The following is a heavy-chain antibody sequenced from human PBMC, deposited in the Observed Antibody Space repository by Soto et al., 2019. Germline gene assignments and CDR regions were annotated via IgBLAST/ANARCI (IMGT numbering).Heavy chain of an antibody. CDR2: INHSGST. V-gene: IGHV4-34*01. J-gene: IGHJ4*02. CDR3: ARGRTMVRPDY. D-gene: IGHD3-10*01. Sequence: PSETLSLTCAVYGGSFSGYYWSWIRQPPGKGLEWIGEINHSGSTNYNPSLKSRVTISVDTSKNQFSLKLSSVTAADTAVYYCARGRTMVRPDYWGQGTLVTVSS. CDR1: GGSFSGYY.